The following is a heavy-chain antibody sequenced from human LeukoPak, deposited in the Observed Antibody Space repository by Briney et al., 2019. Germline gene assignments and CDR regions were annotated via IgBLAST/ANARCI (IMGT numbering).Heavy chain of an antibody. CDR1: GFTVSSNY. J-gene: IGHJ6*02. CDR2: TYSGGST. D-gene: IGHD5-18*01. V-gene: IGHV3-66*01. Sequence: GGSLRLSCAASGFTVSSNYMSWVRQAPGKGLEWVSVTYSGGSTYYADSVKGRFTISRDNSKNTLYLQMNSLRAEDTAVYYCARGTAMVYYYYGMDVWGQGTTVTVSS. CDR3: ARGTAMVYYYYGMDV.